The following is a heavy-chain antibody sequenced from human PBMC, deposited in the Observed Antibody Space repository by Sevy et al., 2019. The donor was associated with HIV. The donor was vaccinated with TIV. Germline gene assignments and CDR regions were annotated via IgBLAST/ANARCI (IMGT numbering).Heavy chain of an antibody. D-gene: IGHD3-22*01. Sequence: SETLSLTCTVSGGSITSHYWSWIRQPPGKGLEWIGYIHYSGSTNYNPSLKIRVTISADTSKNQFSLRLSSVTAADAAVYYCANQYDSSGYYIFQHWGQGTLVTVSS. CDR3: ANQYDSSGYYIFQH. CDR1: GGSITSHY. V-gene: IGHV4-59*11. CDR2: IHYSGST. J-gene: IGHJ1*01.